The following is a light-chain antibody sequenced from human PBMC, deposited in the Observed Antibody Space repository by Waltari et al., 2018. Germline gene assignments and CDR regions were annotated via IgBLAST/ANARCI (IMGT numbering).Light chain of an antibody. CDR2: GKN. V-gene: IGLV3-19*01. J-gene: IGLJ1*01. Sequence: SSELTQDPVVSVALGQPVRITCQGASLRYYYANWYHQKPGQAPVLVMYGKNNRPSGIPDRFAGSYSGTTASLIITGAQAEDEGDYYCNSRDSRGHPLVFGTGTKVTVL. CDR3: NSRDSRGHPLV. CDR1: SLRYYY.